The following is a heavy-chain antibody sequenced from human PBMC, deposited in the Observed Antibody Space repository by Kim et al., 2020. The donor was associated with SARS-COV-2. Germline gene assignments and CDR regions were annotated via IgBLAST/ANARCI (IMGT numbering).Heavy chain of an antibody. V-gene: IGHV3-49*02. CDR3: TRDVRHFDY. J-gene: IGHJ4*02. Sequence: ATSEDAASVKGRFTISREDSKSIAYLQMNSLKTADTAVYYCTRDVRHFDYWGQGTLVTVSS. CDR2: ATS.